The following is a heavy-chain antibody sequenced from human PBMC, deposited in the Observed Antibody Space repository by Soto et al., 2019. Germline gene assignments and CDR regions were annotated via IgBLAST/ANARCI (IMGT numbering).Heavy chain of an antibody. CDR1: EFTFSNFD. V-gene: IGHV3-23*01. CDR3: AVHLGQNYYTLDV. D-gene: IGHD1-26*01. Sequence: EVQLLESGGGLIQRGGSLRLSCTGSEFTFSNFDMSWVRQVPGKGLEWLACITASGGSTYYADSVKGRFSVSRDNSKSTLYLQLNSLEAEDTAVYHCAVHLGQNYYTLDVWGQGTTVHVSS. J-gene: IGHJ6*02. CDR2: ITASGGST.